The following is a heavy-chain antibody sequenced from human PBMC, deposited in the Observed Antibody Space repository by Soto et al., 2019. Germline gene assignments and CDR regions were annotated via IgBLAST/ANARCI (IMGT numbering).Heavy chain of an antibody. J-gene: IGHJ4*02. CDR2: ISTESAGDIK. CDR1: GFTLANVW. Sequence: EVQLVESGGDLVKPGGSLTISCAASGFTLANVWMSWVRQAPGKGLEWVGRISTESAGDIKDYAAPVKGRFTVSRDESKNTLYLQMDSLNTEDTGIYYCTTRIAGGQGTRVTVSS. D-gene: IGHD2-15*01. V-gene: IGHV3-15*01. CDR3: TTRIA.